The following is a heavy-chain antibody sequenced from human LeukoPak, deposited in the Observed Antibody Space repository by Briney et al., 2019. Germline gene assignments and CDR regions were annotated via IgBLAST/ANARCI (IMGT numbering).Heavy chain of an antibody. J-gene: IGHJ4*02. V-gene: IGHV3-21*01. CDR3: ARDFRTQLDGYSPPYRFDY. CDR1: GFTFSTYS. D-gene: IGHD5-24*01. CDR2: IDSTTSYI. Sequence: GGSLRLSCEASGFTFSTYSMSWVRQAPGKGLERVSSIDSTTSYIYYADSLKGRFTISRDNATNSLSLQVNSLRAEDTAVYYCARDFRTQLDGYSPPYRFDYWGQGAVVVLPS.